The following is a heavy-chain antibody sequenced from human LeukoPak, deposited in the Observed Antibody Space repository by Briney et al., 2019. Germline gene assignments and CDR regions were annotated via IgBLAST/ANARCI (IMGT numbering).Heavy chain of an antibody. V-gene: IGHV3-30*02. CDR2: IRYDGSNK. J-gene: IGHJ1*01. CDR1: GFTFSSYG. Sequence: GGSLRLSCAASGFTFSSYGMHWVRQAPGKGLEWVAFIRYDGSNKYYADSVKGRFTISRDNSKNTLYLQMNSLRAEDTAVYYCAKENYGDSTGGRFQHWGQGTLVTVSS. D-gene: IGHD4-17*01. CDR3: AKENYGDSTGGRFQH.